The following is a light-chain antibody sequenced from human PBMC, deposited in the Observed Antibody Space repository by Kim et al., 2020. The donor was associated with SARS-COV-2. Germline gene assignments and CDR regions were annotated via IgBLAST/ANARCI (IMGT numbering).Light chain of an antibody. CDR2: GKN. CDR1: RLRSYY. Sequence: ALGQTVRITCQGDRLRSYYASWYQQKPGQAPVLVIYGKNNRPSGIPDRFSGASSGNTASLTITGAQAEDEADYYCNSRDSSGNQRVFGGGTQLTVL. V-gene: IGLV3-19*01. J-gene: IGLJ2*01. CDR3: NSRDSSGNQRV.